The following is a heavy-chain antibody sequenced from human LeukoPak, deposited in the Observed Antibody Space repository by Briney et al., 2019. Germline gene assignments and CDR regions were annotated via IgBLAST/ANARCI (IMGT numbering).Heavy chain of an antibody. CDR2: INPNSGGT. J-gene: IGHJ6*02. CDR1: GYTFTGYY. D-gene: IGHD3-22*01. V-gene: IGHV1-2*02. CDR3: ASTPYYDSSGYYRYYYGMDV. Sequence: ASVKVSCKASGYTFTGYYMHWVRQAPGQGLEWMGWINPNSGGTNYAQEFQGRVTMTRDTSISTAYMELSRLRSDDTAVYYCASTPYYDSSGYYRYYYGMDVWGQGTTVTVSS.